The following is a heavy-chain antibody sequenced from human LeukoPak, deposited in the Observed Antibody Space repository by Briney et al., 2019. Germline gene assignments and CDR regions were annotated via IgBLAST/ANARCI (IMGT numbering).Heavy chain of an antibody. D-gene: IGHD6-6*01. Sequence: ASVKVSCKASGYTLTSYYMHWVRQAPGQGLEWMGIIDPSGVSTSYAQKFQGRVAITADESTSTAYMELSSLRSEDTAVYYCARAGSSYYFDYWGQGTLVTVSS. CDR2: IDPSGVST. J-gene: IGHJ4*02. V-gene: IGHV1-46*01. CDR1: GYTLTSYY. CDR3: ARAGSSYYFDY.